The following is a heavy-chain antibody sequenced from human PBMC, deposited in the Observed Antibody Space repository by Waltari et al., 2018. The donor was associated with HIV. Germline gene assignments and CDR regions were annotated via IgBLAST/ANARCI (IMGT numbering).Heavy chain of an antibody. D-gene: IGHD3-10*01. CDR1: GFTFSSYS. CDR3: ATKPSGSGSYYTIVDY. J-gene: IGHJ4*02. Sequence: EVQLVESGGGLVKPGGSLSLSCAASGFTFSSYSMNWVRQAPGKGLEWVSSISTSSSYIYYADSVKGRFTISRDNAKNSLYLQMNSLRAEDTAVYYCATKPSGSGSYYTIVDYWGQGTLVTVSA. V-gene: IGHV3-21*01. CDR2: ISTSSSYI.